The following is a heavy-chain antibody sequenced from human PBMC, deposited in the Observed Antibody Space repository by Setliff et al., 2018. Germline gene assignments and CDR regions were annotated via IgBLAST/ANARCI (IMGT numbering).Heavy chain of an antibody. V-gene: IGHV1-2*06. CDR2: INPNSGGT. D-gene: IGHD6-13*01. Sequence: GASVKVSCKASGYTFTGYYMHWVRQAPGQGLEWMGRINPNSGGTNYEQKFQGRVTMTRDTSISTAYMELSRLRSDDTAGYYCARGYSSSWQSRMGFDPWGQGTLVTVSS. CDR1: GYTFTGYY. J-gene: IGHJ5*02. CDR3: ARGYSSSWQSRMGFDP.